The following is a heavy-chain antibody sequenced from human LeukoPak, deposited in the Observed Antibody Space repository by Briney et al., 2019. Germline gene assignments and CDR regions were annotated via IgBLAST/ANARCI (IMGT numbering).Heavy chain of an antibody. CDR2: IVVGSGNT. CDR3: AADPVNSGSYYGYYYYGMDV. D-gene: IGHD1-26*01. V-gene: IGHV1-58*02. J-gene: IGHJ6*02. Sequence: SVKVSCKASGFTFTSSAMQWVRQARGQRLEWIGWIVVGSGNTNYAQKFQERVTITRDMSTSTAYMELSSLRSEDTAVYYCAADPVNSGSYYGYYYYGMDVWGQGTTVTVSS. CDR1: GFTFTSSA.